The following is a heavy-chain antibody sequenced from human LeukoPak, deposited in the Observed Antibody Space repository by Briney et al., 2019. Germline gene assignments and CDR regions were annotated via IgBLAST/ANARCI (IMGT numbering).Heavy chain of an antibody. CDR3: ARDRYWFDY. CDR1: GGSFSGYY. CDR2: INHSGST. J-gene: IGHJ4*02. Sequence: SETLSLTCAVYGGSFSGYYWSWIRQPPGKGLEWIGEINHSGSTNYNPSLKRRVTISVDTSKNQFSLKLSSVTAADTAVYYCARDRYWFDYWGQGTLVTVSS. D-gene: IGHD3-16*02. V-gene: IGHV4-34*01.